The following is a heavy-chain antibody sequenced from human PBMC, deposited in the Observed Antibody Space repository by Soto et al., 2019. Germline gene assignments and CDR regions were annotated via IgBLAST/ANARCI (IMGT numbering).Heavy chain of an antibody. Sequence: SETLSLTCSVSGGTISCYYWTWIRQPAGKGLEWIGRIYSSGNTKYNPSLQSRVTMSLDTSNNQFSLRLTSVTAADTAVYYCARGQRFSDWFDPWGQGTLVTVSS. V-gene: IGHV4-4*07. CDR1: GGTISCYY. D-gene: IGHD3-3*01. CDR2: IYSSGNT. CDR3: ARGQRFSDWFDP. J-gene: IGHJ5*02.